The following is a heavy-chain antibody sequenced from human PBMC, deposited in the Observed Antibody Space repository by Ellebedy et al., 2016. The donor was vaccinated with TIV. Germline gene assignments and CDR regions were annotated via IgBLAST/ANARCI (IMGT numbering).Heavy chain of an antibody. Sequence: MPSETLSLSCAVSGGSFSDHYWSWIRQPPGEGLEWVGEINQGGSTNYNPSHRSRVTVSIDSSKTQFSLKLSSVTDADTAVYFCARRISHHDYMDVWGKGTRVTVSS. CDR3: ARRISHHDYMDV. CDR2: INQGGST. CDR1: GGSFSDHY. J-gene: IGHJ6*03. V-gene: IGHV4-34*01. D-gene: IGHD2/OR15-2a*01.